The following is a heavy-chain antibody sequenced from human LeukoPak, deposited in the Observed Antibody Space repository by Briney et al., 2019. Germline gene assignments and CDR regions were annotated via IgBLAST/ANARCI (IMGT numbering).Heavy chain of an antibody. V-gene: IGHV1-2*02. D-gene: IGHD3-3*01. CDR3: ARDVTIFGVVMAGPHYYMDV. CDR1: GYTFTGYY. J-gene: IGHJ6*03. Sequence: ASVKVSCKASGYTFTGYYMHWVRQAPGQGLEWMGWINPNSGGTNYAQKFQGRVTMTRDTSISTAYMELSRLRSDDTAVYYCARDVTIFGVVMAGPHYYMDVWGKGTTVTVSS. CDR2: INPNSGGT.